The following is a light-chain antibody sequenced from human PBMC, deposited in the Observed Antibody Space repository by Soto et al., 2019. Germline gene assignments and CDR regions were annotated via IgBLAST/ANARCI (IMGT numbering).Light chain of an antibody. J-gene: IGLJ3*02. V-gene: IGLV2-14*01. CDR3: SSFTISSTRV. CDR1: NSDVGGLNY. Sequence: QSALTQPASVSGSPGQSITISCTGTNSDVGGLNYVSLYQHHPGHAPKLIIYEVSYRPSGVSDRFSGSKSDTTASLTISGLQDDDEADYCCSSFTISSTRVFGGGTKVTVL. CDR2: EVS.